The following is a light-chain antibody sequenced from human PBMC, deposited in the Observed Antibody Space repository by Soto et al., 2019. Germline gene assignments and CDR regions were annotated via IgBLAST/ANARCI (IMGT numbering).Light chain of an antibody. CDR3: QQYNNWGT. CDR1: QSVSST. V-gene: IGKV3-15*01. Sequence: EIVMTQSPATLSVSPGERATLSCRASQSVSSTLAWYQQKPGQAPRLLIYGASTRATGIPARFSGSGSGTEFTLTISSLQSEDLAVYYCQQYNNWGTFGQGTKVEIK. J-gene: IGKJ1*01. CDR2: GAS.